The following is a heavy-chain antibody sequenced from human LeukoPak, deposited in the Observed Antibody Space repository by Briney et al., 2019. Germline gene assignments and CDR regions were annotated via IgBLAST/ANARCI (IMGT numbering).Heavy chain of an antibody. CDR2: ISSSSSTI. CDR1: GXTFSSYS. Sequence: PGGSLRLSCAASGXTFSSYSMNWVRQAPGKGLEWVSYISSSSSTIYYADSVKGRFTISRDNAKNSLYLQMNSLRDEDTAVYYCARPDFYGDGFDYWGQGPRSPSPQ. D-gene: IGHD4-17*01. V-gene: IGHV3-48*02. CDR3: ARPDFYGDGFDY. J-gene: IGHJ4*02.